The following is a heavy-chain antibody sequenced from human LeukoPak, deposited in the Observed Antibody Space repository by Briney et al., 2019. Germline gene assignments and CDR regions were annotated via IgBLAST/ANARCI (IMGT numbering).Heavy chain of an antibody. CDR2: LYHSGKT. V-gene: IGHV4-59*03. J-gene: IGHJ3*02. D-gene: IGHD3-22*01. Sequence: SETLSLTCTVSGGSISSYYWSWIRQPPGRGLEWIGCLYHSGKTIYNPSLKSRVTISVDTSKNQFSLMLNSVTAADTATYYCARHQKDSYDSIFHAFEIWGQGTMATVSS. CDR3: ARHQKDSYDSIFHAFEI. CDR1: GGSISSYY.